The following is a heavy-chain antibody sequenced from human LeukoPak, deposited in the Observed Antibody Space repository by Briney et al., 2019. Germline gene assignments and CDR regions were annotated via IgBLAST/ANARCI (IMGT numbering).Heavy chain of an antibody. CDR2: TSDNGGTI. Sequence: GGSLRLSCAASGFTFTDHYMSWIRQAPGKGLEWISYTSDNGGTIHYADSVKGRFTISRDNAKNSLYLQTNSLRAEDTAVYFCARGAGPLFDPWGQGTLVTVSP. V-gene: IGHV3-11*01. CDR1: GFTFTDHY. CDR3: ARGAGPLFDP. J-gene: IGHJ5*02.